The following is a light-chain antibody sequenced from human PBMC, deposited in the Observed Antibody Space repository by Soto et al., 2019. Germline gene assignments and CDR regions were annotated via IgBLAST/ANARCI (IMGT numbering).Light chain of an antibody. Sequence: DIQMTQSPSSLSASVGDSVTITCRASQTISNFLNWYQKKPGKAPTXLIYSASSLQRGVPANFSGSGSGADFTLTISHVRPEDLATYYGQQTYSAPHTFGQGTKVDIK. CDR2: SAS. CDR3: QQTYSAPHT. V-gene: IGKV1-39*01. J-gene: IGKJ2*01. CDR1: QTISNF.